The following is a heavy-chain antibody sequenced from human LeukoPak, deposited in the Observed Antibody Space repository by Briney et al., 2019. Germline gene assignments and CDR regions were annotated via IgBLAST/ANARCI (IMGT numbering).Heavy chain of an antibody. Sequence: ASLRPSCAANAITVGSNYMRWVRQDPGKGLEWGSVIYSGSSTYYGDSVKGRFTISRHNSKNTLYLQMNSLRAEDTAVYYCARASSGYPDYWGEGTLVTVSS. J-gene: IGHJ4*02. CDR3: ARASSGYPDY. D-gene: IGHD3-22*01. V-gene: IGHV3-66*01. CDR2: IYSGSST. CDR1: AITVGSNY.